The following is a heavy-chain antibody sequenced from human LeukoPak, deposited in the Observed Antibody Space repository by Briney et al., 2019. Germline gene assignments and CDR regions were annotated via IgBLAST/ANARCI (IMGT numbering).Heavy chain of an antibody. CDR3: ARDMGYCSGGSCYSSFDY. J-gene: IGHJ4*02. Sequence: GGSLRLSCAASGFTFDDYGMSWVRQAPGKGLEWVSGINWNGGSTGYADSVKGRFTISRDNAKNSLYLQMNSLRAEDTALYYCARDMGYCSGGSCYSSFDYWGQGTLVTVSS. CDR2: INWNGGST. V-gene: IGHV3-20*04. CDR1: GFTFDDYG. D-gene: IGHD2-15*01.